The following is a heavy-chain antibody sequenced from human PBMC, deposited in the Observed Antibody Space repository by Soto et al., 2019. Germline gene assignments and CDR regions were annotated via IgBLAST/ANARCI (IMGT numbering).Heavy chain of an antibody. V-gene: IGHV3-7*01. D-gene: IGHD3-22*01. CDR2: IKQDGSEK. CDR3: ARDRGPYYSSGFYYDY. J-gene: IGHJ4*02. CDR1: GFTFSSYW. Sequence: GGSLRLYCAASGFTFSSYWMSWVRQAPGKGLEWVANIKQDGSEKYYVYSVKGRFTISTDNAKNSLYLQMNSLRAEDTAVDYCARDRGPYYSSGFYYDYWGQGTLVTVSS.